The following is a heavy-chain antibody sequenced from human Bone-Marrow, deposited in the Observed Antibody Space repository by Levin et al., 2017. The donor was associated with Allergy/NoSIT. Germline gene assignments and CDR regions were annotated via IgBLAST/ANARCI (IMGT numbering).Heavy chain of an antibody. CDR1: GSSINDDYY. D-gene: IGHD2-21*01. Sequence: SETLSLTCTVSGSSINDDYYWGWIRQPPGKGLEWLGSIFHSGDTYYNPSLKSRVAISLDTSKNQFSLNLSSATAADTAVYYCARGLSSTYSIPFDYWGQGTLVIVSS. CDR3: ARGLSSTYSIPFDY. CDR2: IFHSGDT. V-gene: IGHV4-38-2*02. J-gene: IGHJ4*02.